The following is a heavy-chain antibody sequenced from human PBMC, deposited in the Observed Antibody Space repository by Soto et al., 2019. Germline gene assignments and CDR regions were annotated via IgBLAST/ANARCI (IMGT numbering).Heavy chain of an antibody. J-gene: IGHJ4*02. CDR1: GFTVSSNY. D-gene: IGHD3-10*01. CDR2: IYSGGST. Sequence: SGGSLRLSCAASGFTVSSNYMSWVRQAPGKGLEWASVIYSGGSTYYADSVRGRFTISRDNSKNTLYLQMNSLRAEDTALYYCATTLYGSGTYYSSYPPLFRAQRTLVTGSS. V-gene: IGHV3-66*01. CDR3: ATTLYGSGTYYSSYPPLF.